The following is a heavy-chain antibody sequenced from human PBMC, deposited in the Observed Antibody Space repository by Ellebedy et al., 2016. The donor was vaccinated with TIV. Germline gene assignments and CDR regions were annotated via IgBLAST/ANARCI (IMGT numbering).Heavy chain of an antibody. CDR2: IGRRGKDI. Sequence: LSLTCAASGFTFSNCGMEWVRQAPGKGLEWVSSIGRRGKDINYADSVKGRFTISRDNAKNSLYLQMSSLRVEDTAVYYCATFLYRGPLDYWGQGTLVTVSS. CDR3: ATFLYRGPLDY. D-gene: IGHD3-16*01. CDR1: GFTFSNCG. V-gene: IGHV3-21*01. J-gene: IGHJ4*02.